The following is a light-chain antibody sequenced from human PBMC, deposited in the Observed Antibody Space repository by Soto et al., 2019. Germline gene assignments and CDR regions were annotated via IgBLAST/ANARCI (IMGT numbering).Light chain of an antibody. CDR3: SSYTTSSTYV. CDR2: DVS. Sequence: QSALTQPASVSGSPGQSITISCTGTSSDVGGYNYVSWHQQHPGKVPKLMIYDVSYRPSGVSNRFSGSKSGNTGSLTISGLQAEDEADYYCSSYTTSSTYVFGTGTKLTVL. CDR1: SSDVGGYNY. J-gene: IGLJ1*01. V-gene: IGLV2-14*01.